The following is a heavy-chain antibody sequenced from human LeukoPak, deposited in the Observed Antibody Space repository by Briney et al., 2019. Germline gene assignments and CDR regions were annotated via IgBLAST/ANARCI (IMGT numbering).Heavy chain of an antibody. J-gene: IGHJ6*02. CDR2: ISGSGGST. CDR3: ARGYQSYYDFWSGYLLDYGMDV. Sequence: PGRSLRLSCAASGFTFSSYAMSWVRQAPGKGLEWVSAISGSGGSTYYADSVKGRFTISRDNSKNTLYLQMNSLRAEDTAVYYCARGYQSYYDFWSGYLLDYGMDVWGQGTTVTVSS. D-gene: IGHD3-3*01. V-gene: IGHV3-23*01. CDR1: GFTFSSYA.